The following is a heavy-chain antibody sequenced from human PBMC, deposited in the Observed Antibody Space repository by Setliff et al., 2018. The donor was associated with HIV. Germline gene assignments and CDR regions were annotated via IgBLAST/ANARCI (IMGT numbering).Heavy chain of an antibody. CDR3: ARDDHYYDMGSIYSDWYFDV. Sequence: ASVKVSCKGSGFIFGDYYMHWVQQAPGKGLEWVGRVDPEDDETLFAENFQGRVTITADTSTDTAYMELTSLTSEDTAMYYCARDDHYYDMGSIYSDWYFDVWGPATQVTVSS. V-gene: IGHV1-69-2*01. D-gene: IGHD3-22*01. CDR2: VDPEDDET. J-gene: IGHJ2*01. CDR1: GFIFGDYY.